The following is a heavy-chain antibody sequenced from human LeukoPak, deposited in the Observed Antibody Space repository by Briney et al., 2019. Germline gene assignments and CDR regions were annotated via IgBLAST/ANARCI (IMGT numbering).Heavy chain of an antibody. V-gene: IGHV4-39*07. CDR3: AREYCSSTSCYTGEWFDP. CDR2: IYYSGST. D-gene: IGHD2-2*02. Sequence: SETLSLTCTVSGGSISSSGYYWGWIRQPPGKGLEWIASIYYSGSTYYNPSLKSRVTISVDTSKNQFSLKLSSVTAADTAVYYCAREYCSSTSCYTGEWFDPWGQGTLVTVSS. J-gene: IGHJ5*02. CDR1: GGSISSSGYY.